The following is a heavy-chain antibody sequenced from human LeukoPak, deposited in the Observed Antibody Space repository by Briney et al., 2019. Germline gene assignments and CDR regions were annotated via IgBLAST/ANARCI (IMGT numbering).Heavy chain of an antibody. CDR3: ARDDEGYYDSSGSLDAFDI. CDR1: GGTFSSYA. J-gene: IGHJ3*02. D-gene: IGHD3-22*01. Sequence: SVKVSCKASGGTFSSYAISWVRQAPGQALEWMGGIIPIFGTSNYAQKFQGRVTITTDESTSTAYMELSSLRSEDTAVYYCARDDEGYYDSSGSLDAFDIWGQGTMVTVSS. CDR2: IIPIFGTS. V-gene: IGHV1-69*05.